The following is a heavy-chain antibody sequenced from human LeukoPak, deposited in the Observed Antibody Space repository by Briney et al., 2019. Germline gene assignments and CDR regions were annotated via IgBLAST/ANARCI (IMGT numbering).Heavy chain of an antibody. Sequence: PGGSLGLSCAAPGFTFSSYWMSWVRQAPGKGLEWVANIKQDGSEKYYVDSVKGRFTISRDNAKNSLYLQMNSLRAEDTAVYYCARVGYSGYGGFYFDYWGQGTLVTVSS. CDR1: GFTFSSYW. V-gene: IGHV3-7*01. D-gene: IGHD5-12*01. J-gene: IGHJ4*02. CDR3: ARVGYSGYGGFYFDY. CDR2: IKQDGSEK.